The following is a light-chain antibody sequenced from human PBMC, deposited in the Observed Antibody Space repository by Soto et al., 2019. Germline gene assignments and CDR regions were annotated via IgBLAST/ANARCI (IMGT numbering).Light chain of an antibody. CDR3: QQTYSTPIT. Sequence: DIQMTQSPSSLSASVGDRVTITCQASQTISSYLNWYQQRPGKAPNLLIYASSSLQSGVPPRFSGSGSGTDFTLTISSLQPEDFATYYCQQTYSTPITFGQGTRLEIK. J-gene: IGKJ5*01. CDR2: ASS. CDR1: QTISSY. V-gene: IGKV1-39*01.